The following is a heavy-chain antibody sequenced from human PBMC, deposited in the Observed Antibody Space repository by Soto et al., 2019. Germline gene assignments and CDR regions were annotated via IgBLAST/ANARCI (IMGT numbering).Heavy chain of an antibody. D-gene: IGHD6-13*01. Sequence: GGSLRLSCTAPGFTFSRHAMTWVRQAPGKGLEWVSGLSDSGGSIYYADSVKGRFTISRDNSMNTLYLQMNTLRAEDTAIYYCAKVSSSWYAGFFDLWGQGTLVTV. V-gene: IGHV3-23*01. J-gene: IGHJ4*02. CDR1: GFTFSRHA. CDR2: LSDSGGSI. CDR3: AKVSSSWYAGFFDL.